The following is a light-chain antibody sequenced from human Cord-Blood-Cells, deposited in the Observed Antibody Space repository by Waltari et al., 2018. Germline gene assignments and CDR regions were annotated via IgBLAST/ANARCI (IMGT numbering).Light chain of an antibody. J-gene: IGKJ1*01. CDR2: DAS. Sequence: EFALTLSTATLSLSPGERHTVPCRASQSVSSYLAWYQQKPGQAPRLLIYDASNRATGIPARFSGSGSGTDVTLTISGLEPEDFAVYYCQQRSNWPRTFGQGTKVEIK. CDR3: QQRSNWPRT. CDR1: QSVSSY. V-gene: IGKV3-11*01.